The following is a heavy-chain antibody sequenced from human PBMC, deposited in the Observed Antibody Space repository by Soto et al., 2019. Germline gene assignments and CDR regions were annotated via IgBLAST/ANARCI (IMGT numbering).Heavy chain of an antibody. CDR1: GDAINSGKYY. J-gene: IGHJ4*02. CDR2: IYFRGNT. D-gene: IGHD3-3*01. Sequence: QLQLQESGPGLVKPSETLSLTCSVSGDAINSGKYYWSWIRQPPGKALECIGSIYFRGNTYYNPSLQTGVTISKENSKSLFSLKLNSVSAADSSGDFGARLEALAAVSYYFDFWGQGDLVTVSS. CDR3: ARLEALAAVSYYFDF. V-gene: IGHV4-39*01.